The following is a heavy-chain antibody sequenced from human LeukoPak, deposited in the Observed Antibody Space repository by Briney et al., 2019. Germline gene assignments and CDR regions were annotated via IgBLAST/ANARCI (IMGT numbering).Heavy chain of an antibody. CDR3: AKDTIFGVVIAHFDY. CDR2: ISGSGGST. V-gene: IGHV3-23*01. Sequence: GGSLRLSCAGSGFSVSNFHMNWVRQAPGKGLEWVSAISGSGGSTYYADSVKGRFTISRDNSKNTLYLQMNSLRAEDTAVYYCAKDTIFGVVIAHFDYWGQGTLVTVSS. J-gene: IGHJ4*02. D-gene: IGHD3-3*01. CDR1: GFSVSNFH.